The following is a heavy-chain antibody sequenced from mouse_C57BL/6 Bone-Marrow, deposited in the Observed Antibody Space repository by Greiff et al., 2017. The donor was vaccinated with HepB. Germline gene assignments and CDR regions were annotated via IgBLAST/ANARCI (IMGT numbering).Heavy chain of an antibody. Sequence: VQLKESGPELVKPGASVKISCKASGYAFSSSWMNWVKQRPGKGLEWIGRIYPGDGDTNYNGKFKGKATLTADKSSSTAYMQLSSLTSEDSAVYFCASLIYYYGSSYDYFDYWGQGTTLTVSS. D-gene: IGHD1-1*01. J-gene: IGHJ2*01. CDR1: GYAFSSSW. CDR3: ASLIYYYGSSYDYFDY. V-gene: IGHV1-82*01. CDR2: IYPGDGDT.